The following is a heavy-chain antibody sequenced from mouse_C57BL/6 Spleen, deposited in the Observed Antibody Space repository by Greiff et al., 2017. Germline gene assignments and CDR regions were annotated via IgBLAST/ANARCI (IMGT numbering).Heavy chain of an antibody. CDR3: ARRPYYGNFCDY. CDR1: GYSFTGYF. J-gene: IGHJ2*01. V-gene: IGHV1-20*01. Sequence: VQLQQSGPELVKPGDSVKISCKASGYSFTGYFMNWVMQSHGKSLEWIGRINPYNGDTFYNQKFKGKATLTVDKSSSTAHMELRSLTSEDSAVYYGARRPYYGNFCDYWRQGTTRPVSS. D-gene: IGHD2-10*01. CDR2: INPYNGDT.